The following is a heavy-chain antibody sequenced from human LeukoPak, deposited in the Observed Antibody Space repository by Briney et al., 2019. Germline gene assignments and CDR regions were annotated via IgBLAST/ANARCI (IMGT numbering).Heavy chain of an antibody. CDR1: GFTFSTYW. D-gene: IGHD3-10*01. CDR2: IHGDGSTT. V-gene: IGHV3-74*03. J-gene: IGHJ4*02. Sequence: PGGSLRLSCTASGFTFSTYWINWVRQGPGKGLVWVALIHGDGSTTTHADSVKGRFTISRDNAKNTAYLQINSLRDEDTAVYFCARDYAGSPDYWGQGTLVTVSA. CDR3: ARDYAGSPDY.